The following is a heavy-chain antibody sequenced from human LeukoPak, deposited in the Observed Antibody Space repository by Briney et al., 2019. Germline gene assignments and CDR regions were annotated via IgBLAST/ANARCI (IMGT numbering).Heavy chain of an antibody. V-gene: IGHV4-39*01. Sequence: PSGTLSLTCTVSGGSISSSSYYWGWIRQPPGKGLEWIGSIYYSGSTYYNPSLKSRVTISVDTSKNQFSLKLSSVAAADTAVYYSARDSGAQLEWGQGTLVTVSS. J-gene: IGHJ4*02. CDR2: IYYSGST. D-gene: IGHD4-17*01. CDR1: GGSISSSSYY. CDR3: ARDSGAQLE.